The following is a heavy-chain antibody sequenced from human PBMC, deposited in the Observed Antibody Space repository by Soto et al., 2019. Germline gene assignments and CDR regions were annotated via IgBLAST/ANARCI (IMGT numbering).Heavy chain of an antibody. CDR1: GYTFTGYY. J-gene: IGHJ4*02. CDR2: INPNSGGT. V-gene: IGHV1-2*04. CDR3: ARDRAHSSSWYFDY. Sequence: GASVKVSCKASGYTFTGYYMHWVRQAPGQGLEWMGWINPNSGGTNYAQKFQGWVTMTRDTSVSTAYMELSRLRSDDTAVYYCARDRAHSSSWYFDYWGQGTLVTVSS. D-gene: IGHD6-13*01.